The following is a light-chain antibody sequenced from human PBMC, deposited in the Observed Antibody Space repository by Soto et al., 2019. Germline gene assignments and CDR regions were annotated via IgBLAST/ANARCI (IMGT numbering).Light chain of an antibody. Sequence: EIVMTQSPATLSVSPGERATLSCRASQSVTGNLAWYQQKPGQAPRLLIYGASTRATGVPARFSGSGSGTEFTLPISSLQSEDFAVCYCQQYNNWPLTFGGGTKVEIK. J-gene: IGKJ4*01. CDR1: QSVTGN. CDR3: QQYNNWPLT. CDR2: GAS. V-gene: IGKV3-15*01.